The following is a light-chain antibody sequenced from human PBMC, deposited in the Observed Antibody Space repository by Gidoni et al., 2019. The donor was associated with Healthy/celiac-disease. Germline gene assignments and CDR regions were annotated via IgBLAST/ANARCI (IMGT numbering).Light chain of an antibody. CDR1: QDISNY. CDR2: DAS. CDR3: QQYDNLRIT. Sequence: DIQMTQSPPSLSASVGDRVTITCQASQDISNYLNWYQQKPGKDPKLLIYDASNLETGVPSRFSGSGSGTDFTFTISSLQPEDIATYYCQQYDNLRITFGQXTRLEIK. J-gene: IGKJ5*01. V-gene: IGKV1-33*01.